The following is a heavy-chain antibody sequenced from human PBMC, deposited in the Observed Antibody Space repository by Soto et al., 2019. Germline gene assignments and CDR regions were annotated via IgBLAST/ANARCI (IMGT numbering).Heavy chain of an antibody. CDR1: GYSFTSYW. J-gene: IGHJ5*02. Sequence: EVQLVQSGAEVKKPGESLRISCKGSGYSFTSYWISWVRQMPGKGLEWMGRIDPSDSYTNYSPSFQGHVTISAYKSISTAYLQWSSLKASDTALYYCASLLLSRVDFDAWGQGTLVTVSS. CDR2: IDPSDSYT. D-gene: IGHD3-16*02. CDR3: ASLLLSRVDFDA. V-gene: IGHV5-10-1*01.